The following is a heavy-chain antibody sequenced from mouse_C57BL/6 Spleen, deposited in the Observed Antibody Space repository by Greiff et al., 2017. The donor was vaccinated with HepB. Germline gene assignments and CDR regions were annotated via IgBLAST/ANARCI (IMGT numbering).Heavy chain of an antibody. D-gene: IGHD1-1*01. Sequence: DVKLVESGGGLVKPGGSLKLSCAASGFTFSDYGMHWVRQAPEKGLEWVAYISSGSSTIYYADTVKGRFTISRDNAKNTLFLQMTSLRSEDTAMYYCATYGSSYGFAYWGQGTLVTVSA. CDR1: GFTFSDYG. J-gene: IGHJ3*01. CDR2: ISSGSSTI. CDR3: ATYGSSYGFAY. V-gene: IGHV5-17*01.